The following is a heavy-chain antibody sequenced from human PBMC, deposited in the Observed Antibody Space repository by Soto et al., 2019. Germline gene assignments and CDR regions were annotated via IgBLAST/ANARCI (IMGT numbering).Heavy chain of an antibody. CDR1: GFSFSSDP. D-gene: IGHD6-13*01. Sequence: EVQLLESGGDLIQPGGSLRLSCAASGFSFSSDPMSWVRQAPGKGLEWVAAMSGVGISTHYADSVRGRFTISRDNSKNTLYLQMSSLRAEDTALYYCAKDHLTSGGTFWFDPRGQGTLVTVSS. CDR3: AKDHLTSGGTFWFDP. CDR2: MSGVGIST. V-gene: IGHV3-23*01. J-gene: IGHJ5*02.